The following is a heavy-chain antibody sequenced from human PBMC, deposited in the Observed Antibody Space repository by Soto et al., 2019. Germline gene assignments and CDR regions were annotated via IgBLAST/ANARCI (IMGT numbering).Heavy chain of an antibody. J-gene: IGHJ3*02. CDR1: GGSISIGDYF. Sequence: LQESGPGLVKPSETLSLTCSVSGGSISIGDYFWSWLRQPPGKGLEWIGNIYYSGTTYSNPSLKSRVTISVDTSKNQFSLKVTSVTAADTAVYYCARQGIARDHAFDIWGLGTMVTVSS. CDR2: IYYSGTT. CDR3: ARQGIARDHAFDI. V-gene: IGHV4-30-4*01. D-gene: IGHD2-15*01.